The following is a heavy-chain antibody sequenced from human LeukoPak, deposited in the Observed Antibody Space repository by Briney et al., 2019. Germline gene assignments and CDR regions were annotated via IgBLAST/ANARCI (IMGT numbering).Heavy chain of an antibody. V-gene: IGHV3-74*01. J-gene: IGHJ6*03. CDR3: ARVIDYDDYPPYMDV. CDR2: INTDGSST. D-gene: IGHD4-17*01. Sequence: GGSLRLSCAASGFTFSSYWMHWVRQAPGKGLVWVSRINTDGSSTSYADSVKGRFTISRDNAKNTLYLQMNSLRAEDTAVYYCARVIDYDDYPPYMDVWGKGTTVTVSS. CDR1: GFTFSSYW.